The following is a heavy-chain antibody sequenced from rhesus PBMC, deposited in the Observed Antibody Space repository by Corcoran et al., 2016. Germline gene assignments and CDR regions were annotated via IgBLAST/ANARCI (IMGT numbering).Heavy chain of an antibody. CDR3: TRGYSWNFCFDY. CDR1: GFPFSSYA. D-gene: IGHD1-1-1*01. V-gene: IGHV3S4*01. J-gene: IGHJ4*01. CDR2: MINNCKTI. Sequence: EVQLVESGGGLVQPGGSLRLSCAASGFPFSSYAMSWVRQAGGKGQEVVSTMINNCKTISDADAVKGRVTLSRDNAKNSLSLQMNSLKTEDTAVYYCTRGYSWNFCFDYWGQGVLVTVSS.